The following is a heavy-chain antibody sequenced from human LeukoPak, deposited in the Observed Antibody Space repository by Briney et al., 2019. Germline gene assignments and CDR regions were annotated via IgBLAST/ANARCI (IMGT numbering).Heavy chain of an antibody. CDR3: ASPPWHYYDSSGYRFDY. V-gene: IGHV4-39*01. Sequence: SETLSLTCTVSGGSISSSSYYWGWIRQPPGKGLEWIGNIYYSGSTYYNPSLKSRVTISVDTSKNQFSLKLSSVTAADTAVYYCASPPWHYYDSSGYRFDYWGQGTLVTVSP. J-gene: IGHJ4*02. CDR1: GGSISSSSYY. D-gene: IGHD3-22*01. CDR2: IYYSGST.